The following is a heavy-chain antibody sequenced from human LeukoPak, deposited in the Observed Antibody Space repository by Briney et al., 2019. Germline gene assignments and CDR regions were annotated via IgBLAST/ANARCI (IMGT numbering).Heavy chain of an antibody. J-gene: IGHJ2*01. CDR2: ISSSSSYI. CDR1: GFTFSSYS. Sequence: GGSLRLSCAASGFTFSSYSMNWVRQAPGRGLEWVSSISSSSSYIYYADSVKGRFTISRDNAKNSLYLQMNSLRAEDTAVYYCARAPTATTPPAYWYFDLWGRGTLVTVSS. V-gene: IGHV3-21*01. CDR3: ARAPTATTPPAYWYFDL. D-gene: IGHD1-26*01.